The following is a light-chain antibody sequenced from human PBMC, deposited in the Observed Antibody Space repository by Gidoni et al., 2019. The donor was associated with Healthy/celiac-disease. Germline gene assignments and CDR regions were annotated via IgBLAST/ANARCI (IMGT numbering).Light chain of an antibody. CDR1: QSVSSY. CDR3: QQRSNWPPLT. J-gene: IGKJ4*01. V-gene: IGKV3-11*01. Sequence: EIVLTQSQATLSLSPGERATLTCRASQSVSSYLAWYQQNPGQAPRLLIYDASNRATGIPARFSGSGSGTDFTLTISSLEPEDFAVYYCQQRSNWPPLTFGGXTKVEIK. CDR2: DAS.